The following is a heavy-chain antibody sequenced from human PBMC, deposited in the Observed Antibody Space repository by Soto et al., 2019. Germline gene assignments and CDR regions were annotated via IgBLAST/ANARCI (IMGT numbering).Heavy chain of an antibody. CDR2: LNPNGANT. V-gene: IGHV3-23*01. J-gene: IGHJ4*02. CDR1: GVTLSIRP. Sequence: SLTLSCAACGVTLSIRPITLDRQATGKGLEWVSTLNPNGANTHYADSVKGRFTISRDNSRNTLDLQMNTLRAEDTALYYCVSWVSAHFDYWGQGTLVTVSS. CDR3: VSWVSAHFDY. D-gene: IGHD2-8*01.